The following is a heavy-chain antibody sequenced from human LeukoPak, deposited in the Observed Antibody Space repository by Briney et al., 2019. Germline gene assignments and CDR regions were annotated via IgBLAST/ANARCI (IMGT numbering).Heavy chain of an antibody. V-gene: IGHV3-64*01. Sequence: PGGSLRLSCAASGFTFSSYAMHWVRQASGKGLEYVSAISSNGGSTYYANSVKGRFTISRDNSKNTLYLQMGSLRAEDTAVYYCARRAGAYSHPYDYWGQGTLVTVSS. CDR3: ARRAGAYSHPYDY. J-gene: IGHJ4*02. CDR2: ISSNGGST. D-gene: IGHD4/OR15-4a*01. CDR1: GFTFSSYA.